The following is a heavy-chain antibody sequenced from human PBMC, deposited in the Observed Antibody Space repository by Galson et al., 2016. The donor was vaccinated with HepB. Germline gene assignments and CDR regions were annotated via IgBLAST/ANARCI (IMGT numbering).Heavy chain of an antibody. D-gene: IGHD2-2*01. CDR1: GGTFGTYA. V-gene: IGHV1-69*13. CDR3: ARVGYCSTTGCSLGGLDV. CDR2: ILPVFGTL. J-gene: IGHJ6*02. Sequence: SVKVSCKASGGTFGTYAINWVRLAPGQGLEWMGGILPVFGTLHYAQKFQGRVTITAGGSTRPAYMELSSLRSEDTAVYYCARVGYCSTTGCSLGGLDVWGQGTTVTVSS.